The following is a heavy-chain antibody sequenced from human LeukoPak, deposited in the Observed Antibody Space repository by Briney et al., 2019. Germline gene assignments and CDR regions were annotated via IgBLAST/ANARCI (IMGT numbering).Heavy chain of an antibody. CDR3: ARATFHDYGVWFDP. D-gene: IGHD4-17*01. Sequence: SETLSLTCTVSGGSISSYYWSWIRQPPGKGLEWIGYIYYSGSTNYNPSLKSRVTISVDTSKNQFSLKLSSVTAADTAVYYCARATFHDYGVWFDPWGQGTLVTVSS. CDR1: GGSISSYY. V-gene: IGHV4-59*01. J-gene: IGHJ5*02. CDR2: IYYSGST.